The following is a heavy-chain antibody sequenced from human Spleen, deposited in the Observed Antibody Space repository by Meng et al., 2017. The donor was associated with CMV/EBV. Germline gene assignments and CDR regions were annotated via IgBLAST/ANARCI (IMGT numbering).Heavy chain of an antibody. D-gene: IGHD3-3*01. CDR3: ARGHDFWSGSNYFDP. CDR2: IYYTGRT. V-gene: IGHV4-59*01. CDR1: GGSISSYF. Sequence: SGGSISSYFWTWIRQPPGKGLEWIGYIYYTGRTNYNPSLKSRVTVSVDTSKKQFSLVLTSVTAADTAVYYCARGHDFWSGSNYFDPWGQGTLVTVSS. J-gene: IGHJ5*02.